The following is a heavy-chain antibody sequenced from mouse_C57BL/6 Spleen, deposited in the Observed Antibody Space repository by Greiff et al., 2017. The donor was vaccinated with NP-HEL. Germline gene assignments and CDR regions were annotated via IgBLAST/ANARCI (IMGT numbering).Heavy chain of an antibody. J-gene: IGHJ2*01. CDR3: ARWRDGGGYFDY. V-gene: IGHV1-82*01. CDR1: GYAFSSSW. Sequence: QVQLQQSGPELVKPGASVKISCKASGYAFSSSWMNWVKQRPGKGLEWIGRIYPGDGDTNYNGKFKGKATLTADKSSSTAYMQLSSLTSEDSAVYFCARWRDGGGYFDYWGQGTTLTVSS. D-gene: IGHD3-3*01. CDR2: IYPGDGDT.